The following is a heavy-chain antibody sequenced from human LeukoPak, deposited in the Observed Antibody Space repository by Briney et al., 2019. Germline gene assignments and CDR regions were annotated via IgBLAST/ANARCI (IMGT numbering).Heavy chain of an antibody. D-gene: IGHD6-19*01. CDR1: GYNFTTYW. V-gene: IGHV5-51*01. J-gene: IGHJ4*02. CDR3: ARRPAGAAGLFFDY. CDR2: IYPDDSDT. Sequence: GESLKVSCKASGYNFTTYWIVWVRQMPGKGLECMGIIYPDDSDTRYSPSFQGQVSISADKSINTAYLQWSSLKAPDTAMYYCARRPAGAAGLFFDYWGQGALVTVSS.